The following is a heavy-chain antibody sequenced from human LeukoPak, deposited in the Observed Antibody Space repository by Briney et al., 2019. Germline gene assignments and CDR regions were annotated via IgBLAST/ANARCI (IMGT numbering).Heavy chain of an antibody. D-gene: IGHD3-10*01. Sequence: PSETLSLTCTVSGGSISSLHWNWIRQPAGKGLEWIGRSYVSGNTYYNPSLKGRVTMSVDTSKNQFSLKLRSVTAADTAVYYCARDLRGVHIVEYFDVWGRGTLVTVSS. V-gene: IGHV4-4*07. J-gene: IGHJ2*01. CDR1: GGSISSLH. CDR3: ARDLRGVHIVEYFDV. CDR2: SYVSGNT.